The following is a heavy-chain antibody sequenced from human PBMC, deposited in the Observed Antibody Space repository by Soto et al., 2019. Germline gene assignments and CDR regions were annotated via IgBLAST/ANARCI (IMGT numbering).Heavy chain of an antibody. V-gene: IGHV1-8*01. CDR3: ARGKGYQLLFGLYYYYGMDV. CDR1: GYTFTSYD. CDR2: MNPNSGNT. D-gene: IGHD2-2*01. Sequence: GASVKVYCKASGYTFTSYDINGLRQATGQGLEWMGWMNPNSGNTGYAQKFQGRVTMTRNTSISTAYMELSSLRSEDTAVYYCARGKGYQLLFGLYYYYGMDVWGQGTTVTVSS. J-gene: IGHJ6*02.